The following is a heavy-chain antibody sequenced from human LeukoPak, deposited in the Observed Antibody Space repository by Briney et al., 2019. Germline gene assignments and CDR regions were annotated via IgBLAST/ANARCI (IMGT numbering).Heavy chain of an antibody. V-gene: IGHV4-39*07. D-gene: IGHD6-19*01. J-gene: IGHJ6*03. CDR1: GDSISSSPYY. CDR3: ARVSSGWTYYYYYMDV. Sequence: SETLSLTCTVSGDSISSSPYYWGWVRQPPGKGLEWIGSIYYIGSTHYNPSLKRRVTISVDTSKNQFSLKLSSVTAADTAVYYCARVSSGWTYYYYYMDVWGKGTTVTVSS. CDR2: IYYIGST.